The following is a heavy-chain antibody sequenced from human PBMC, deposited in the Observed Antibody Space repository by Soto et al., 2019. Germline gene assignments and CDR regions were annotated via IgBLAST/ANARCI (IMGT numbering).Heavy chain of an antibody. D-gene: IGHD2-2*01. V-gene: IGHV6-1*01. CDR2: TYYRSKWYN. Sequence: SQTLSLTCAISGDSVSSNSAAWNWIRQSPSRGLEWLGRTYYRSKWYNDYAVSVKSRITINPDTSKNQFSLQLNSVTPEDTAVYYCARDRIVVVPAATVYYYYYYMDVWGKGTTVTVSS. CDR1: GDSVSSNSAA. J-gene: IGHJ6*03. CDR3: ARDRIVVVPAATVYYYYYYMDV.